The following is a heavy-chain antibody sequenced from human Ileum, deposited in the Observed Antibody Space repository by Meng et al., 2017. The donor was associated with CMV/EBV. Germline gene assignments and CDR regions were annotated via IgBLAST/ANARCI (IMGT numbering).Heavy chain of an antibody. Sequence: ASVKVSCKASGYTFTGYYMHWVRQAPGQGLEWMGWINPNSGGTNYAQKFQGRVTMTRDMSISTAYMELSRLRSDDTAVYYCASLPLGYCSSTSCPDYWGQGTLVTVSS. V-gene: IGHV1-2*02. CDR2: INPNSGGT. J-gene: IGHJ4*02. D-gene: IGHD2-2*01. CDR1: GYTFTGYY. CDR3: ASLPLGYCSSTSCPDY.